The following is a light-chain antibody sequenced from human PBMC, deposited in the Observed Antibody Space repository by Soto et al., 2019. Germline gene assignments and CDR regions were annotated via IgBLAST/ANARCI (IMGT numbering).Light chain of an antibody. CDR3: QQLNSYPIT. CDR1: QGLSSD. J-gene: IGKJ5*01. Sequence: DIQLTQSPSFLSASVGDRVTMTCRANQGLSSDLAWYQQKPGKAPKLLIYAASTLQSGVPSRFSGSGSGTEFTLTISSLQPEDFATYYCQQLNSYPITFGQGTRLEIK. V-gene: IGKV1-9*01. CDR2: AAS.